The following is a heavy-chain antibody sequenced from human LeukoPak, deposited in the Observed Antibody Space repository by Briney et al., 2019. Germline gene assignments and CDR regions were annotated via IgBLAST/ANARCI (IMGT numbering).Heavy chain of an antibody. CDR2: IIPILGIA. Sequence: GASVKVSCKASGGTFSSYAISWVRQAPGQGLEWMGRIIPILGIANYEQKFQGRVTITADKSTSTAYMELSSLRSEDTAVYYCARDHDYGDYADLYYYYGMDVWGQGTTVTVSS. D-gene: IGHD4-17*01. CDR1: GGTFSSYA. V-gene: IGHV1-69*04. CDR3: ARDHDYGDYADLYYYYGMDV. J-gene: IGHJ6*02.